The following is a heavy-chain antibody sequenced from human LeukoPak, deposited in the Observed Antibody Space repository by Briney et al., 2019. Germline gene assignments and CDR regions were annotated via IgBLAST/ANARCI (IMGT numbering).Heavy chain of an antibody. Sequence: GASVKVSCKASGGTFSSYAISWVRQAPGQGLEWMGGIIPIFGTANYAQKFQGRVTITADKSTSTAYMELSSLRSEDTAVYYCARGAAGIPFDPWGQGTLVTVSS. CDR2: IIPIFGTA. CDR3: ARGAAGIPFDP. CDR1: GGTFSSYA. D-gene: IGHD6-13*01. J-gene: IGHJ5*02. V-gene: IGHV1-69*06.